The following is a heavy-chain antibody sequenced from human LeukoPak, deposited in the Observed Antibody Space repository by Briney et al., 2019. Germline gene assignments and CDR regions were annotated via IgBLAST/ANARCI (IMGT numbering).Heavy chain of an antibody. CDR1: GDSVSSNSAA. Sequence: PSQTLSLTCAISGDSVSSNSAAWNWIRQSPSRGLEWLGRTYYRSKWYNDYAVSVKSRITINPDTSKNQFSLQLNSVTPEDTAVYYCAREDMIVVAVPGYFDLWGRGTLVTASS. CDR2: TYYRSKWYN. V-gene: IGHV6-1*01. D-gene: IGHD3-22*01. CDR3: AREDMIVVAVPGYFDL. J-gene: IGHJ2*01.